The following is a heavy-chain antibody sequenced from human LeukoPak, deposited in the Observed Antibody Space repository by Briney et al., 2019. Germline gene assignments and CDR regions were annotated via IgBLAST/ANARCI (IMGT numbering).Heavy chain of an antibody. CDR2: FDPEDGET. V-gene: IGHV1-24*01. Sequence: GASVKVSCKASGYTFTGYYMHWVRQAPGKGLEWMGGFDPEDGETIYAQKFQGRVTMTEDTSTDTAYMELSSLRSEDTAVYYCATVVWFGELLPFDYWGQGTLVTVSS. J-gene: IGHJ4*02. D-gene: IGHD3-10*01. CDR1: GYTFTGYY. CDR3: ATVVWFGELLPFDY.